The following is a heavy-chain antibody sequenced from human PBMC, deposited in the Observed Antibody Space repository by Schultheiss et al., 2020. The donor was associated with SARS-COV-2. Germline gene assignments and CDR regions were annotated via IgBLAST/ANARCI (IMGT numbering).Heavy chain of an antibody. Sequence: SQTLSLTCTVSGGSISSYYWSWIRQPPGKGLEWIGEINHSGSTNYNPSLKSRVTISVDTSKNQFSLKLSSVTAADTAVYYCARNAARLITRAQFDYWGQGTLVTVSS. CDR1: GGSISSYY. CDR3: ARNAARLITRAQFDY. J-gene: IGHJ4*02. CDR2: INHSGST. V-gene: IGHV4-34*01. D-gene: IGHD6-6*01.